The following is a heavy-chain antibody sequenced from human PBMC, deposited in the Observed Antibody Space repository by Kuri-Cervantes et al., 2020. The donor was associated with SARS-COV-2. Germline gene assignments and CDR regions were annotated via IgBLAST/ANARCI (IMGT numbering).Heavy chain of an antibody. D-gene: IGHD3/OR15-3a*01. CDR2: IYSGGST. V-gene: IGHV3-53*01. CDR3: ARVDSYRENYYYYGMDV. J-gene: IGHJ6*02. CDR1: GFTFSSYS. Sequence: GESLRLFCAASGFTFSSYSMNWVRQAPGKGLEWVSVIYSGGSTYYADSVKGRFTISRDNSKNTLYLQMNSLRAEDTAVYYCARVDSYRENYYYYGMDVWGRGPAVTVSS.